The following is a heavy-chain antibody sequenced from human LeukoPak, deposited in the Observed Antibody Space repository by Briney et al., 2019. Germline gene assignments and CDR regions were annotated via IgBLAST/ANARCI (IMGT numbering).Heavy chain of an antibody. CDR3: AKYLAARGRFDY. J-gene: IGHJ4*02. V-gene: IGHV3-30*02. Sequence: GGSLRLSCAASGFTFSSYAMHWVRQAPGKGLEWVAFIHYDGSNNYYADSVKGRFTISRDNSKNTLYLQMNSLRAEDTAVYYCAKYLAARGRFDYWGQGTLVTVTS. CDR2: IHYDGSNN. CDR1: GFTFSSYA. D-gene: IGHD6-6*01.